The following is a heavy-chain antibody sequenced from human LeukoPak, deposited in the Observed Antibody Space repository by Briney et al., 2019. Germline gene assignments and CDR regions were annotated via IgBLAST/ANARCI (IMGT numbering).Heavy chain of an antibody. J-gene: IGHJ6*02. CDR2: INPNSGGT. CDR3: ARDPVTMVRGVIVDYGMDV. D-gene: IGHD3-10*01. CDR1: GYTFTDYY. Sequence: ASVKVSCKASGYTFTDYYMHWVRQAPGQGLEWMGWINPNSGGTNYAQKFQGRVTMTRDTSISTSYMELSRLRSDDTAVYYCARDPVTMVRGVIVDYGMDVWGQGTTVTVSS. V-gene: IGHV1-2*02.